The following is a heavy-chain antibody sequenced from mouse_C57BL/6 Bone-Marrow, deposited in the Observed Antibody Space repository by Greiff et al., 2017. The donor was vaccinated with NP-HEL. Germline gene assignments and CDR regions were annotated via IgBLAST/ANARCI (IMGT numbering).Heavy chain of an antibody. CDR3: ARSPITTVVATNFDV. J-gene: IGHJ1*03. V-gene: IGHV1-59*01. D-gene: IGHD1-1*01. CDR2: IDPSDSYT. CDR1: GYTFTSYW. Sequence: QVQLQQPGAELVRPGTSVKLSCKASGYTFTSYWMHWVKQRPGQGLEWIGVIDPSDSYTNYNQKVKGKATLTVDTSSSTAYMQLSSLTSEDSAVYYCARSPITTVVATNFDVWGTGTTGTVSS.